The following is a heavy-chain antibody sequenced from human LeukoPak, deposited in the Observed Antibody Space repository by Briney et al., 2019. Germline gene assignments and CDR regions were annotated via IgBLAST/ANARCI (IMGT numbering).Heavy chain of an antibody. CDR2: IQQDGSDK. CDR3: ARGMVTSDY. J-gene: IGHJ4*02. D-gene: IGHD5-18*01. V-gene: IGHV3-7*01. Sequence: GGSLRLSCAASGFTFSSYWMSWVRQAPGKGLEWVANIQQDGSDKYYVDSVKGRFTISRDNAKNTLYLQMNSLRAEDTAVYYCARGMVTSDYWGQGTLVTVSS. CDR1: GFTFSSYW.